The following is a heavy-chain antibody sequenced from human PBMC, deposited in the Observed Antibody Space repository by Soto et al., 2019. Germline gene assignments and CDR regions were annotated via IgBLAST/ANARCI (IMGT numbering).Heavy chain of an antibody. CDR3: ASDSSFDDILTGYYTAFDI. Sequence: ASVKVSCKASGYTFTSYGISWVRQAPGQGLEWKGWISAYNGNTNYAQKLQGRVTMTTDTSTSTAYMELRSLRSDDTAVYFCASDSSFDDILTGYYTAFDIWGQGTMVTVSS. CDR2: ISAYNGNT. D-gene: IGHD3-9*01. V-gene: IGHV1-18*01. J-gene: IGHJ3*02. CDR1: GYTFTSYG.